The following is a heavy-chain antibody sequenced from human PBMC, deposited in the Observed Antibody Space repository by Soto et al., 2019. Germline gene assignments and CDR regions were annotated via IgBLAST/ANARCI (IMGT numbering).Heavy chain of an antibody. CDR3: ARETPQVYADY. V-gene: IGHV3-11*06. Sequence: GGSLRLSCAASGFTFSDYYLSWIRQAPGKGLEWVSYISSSSSYTNYADSVKGRFTISRDNAKNSLYLQMNSLRAEDTAVYYCARETPQVYADYWGQGTLVTVSS. CDR1: GFTFSDYY. J-gene: IGHJ4*02. D-gene: IGHD2-8*01. CDR2: ISSSSSYT.